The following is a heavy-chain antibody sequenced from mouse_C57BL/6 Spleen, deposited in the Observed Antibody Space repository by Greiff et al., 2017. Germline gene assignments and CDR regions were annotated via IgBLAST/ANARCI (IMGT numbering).Heavy chain of an antibody. V-gene: IGHV7-3*01. CDR3: ARSGSSYAMDY. Sequence: EVKLMESGGGLVQPGGSLSLSCAASGFTFTDYYMSWVRQPPGKALEWLGFIRNKANGYTTEYSASVKGRFTISIDNSQSILYLQMNALRAEDSATYYCARSGSSYAMDYWGQGTSVTVSS. CDR1: GFTFTDYY. D-gene: IGHD1-1*01. CDR2: IRNKANGYTT. J-gene: IGHJ4*01.